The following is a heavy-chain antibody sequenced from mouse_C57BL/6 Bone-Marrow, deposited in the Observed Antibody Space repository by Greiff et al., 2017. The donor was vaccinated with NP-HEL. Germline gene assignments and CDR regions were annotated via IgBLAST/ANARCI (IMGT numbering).Heavy chain of an antibody. CDR1: GYAFSSSW. CDR2: IYPADGDT. D-gene: IGHD1-1*01. CDR3: ARSPYYYGSR. Sequence: VQLQQSGPELVKPGASVKISCKASGYAFSSSWMNWVKQRPGTGLEWIGRIYPADGDTNYNGQFTSTATLTADKSSSTAYMQLSSLTSEDSAVYFCARSPYYYGSRWGQGTTLTVSS. V-gene: IGHV1-82*01. J-gene: IGHJ2*01.